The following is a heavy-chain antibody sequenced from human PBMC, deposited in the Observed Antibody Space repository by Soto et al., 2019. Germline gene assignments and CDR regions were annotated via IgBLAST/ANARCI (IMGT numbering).Heavy chain of an antibody. CDR3: ARGDCTNGVCYGAFDY. V-gene: IGHV4-59*01. CDR2: IYYSGST. J-gene: IGHJ4*02. CDR1: GGSISSYY. D-gene: IGHD2-8*01. Sequence: SSETLSLTCTVSGGSISSYYWSWIRQPPGKGLEWIGYIYYSGSTNYNPSLKSRVTISVDTSKNQFSLKLSSVTAADTAVYYCARGDCTNGVCYGAFDYWGQGTLVTVSS.